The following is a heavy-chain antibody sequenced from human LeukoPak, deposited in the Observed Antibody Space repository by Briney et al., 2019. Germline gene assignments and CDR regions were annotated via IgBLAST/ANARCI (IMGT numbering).Heavy chain of an antibody. Sequence: PSGTLSLTCTVSDGSIRDYFWSWIRQPAGKGLEWIGRIYVSGITNSNPYLKSRVTMSLDTSKNQFSLRLTSVTAADTAVYYCARDVYNSRFYGFDYWGQGTLVTVSS. D-gene: IGHD6-13*01. CDR1: DGSIRDYF. J-gene: IGHJ4*02. V-gene: IGHV4-4*07. CDR3: ARDVYNSRFYGFDY. CDR2: IYVSGIT.